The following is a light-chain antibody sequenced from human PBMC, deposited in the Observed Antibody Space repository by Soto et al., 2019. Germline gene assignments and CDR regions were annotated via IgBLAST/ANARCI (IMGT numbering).Light chain of an antibody. J-gene: IGKJ5*01. Sequence: IVLTQSPGTLSLSPGERATLSCRASQSVTGSYLAWYQQKPGQAPRLLIYDASNRATGIPARFSGSGSGTDFTLTISSLEPEDFAVYYCQQYGSPPITFGQGTRLEIK. CDR1: QSVTGSY. CDR2: DAS. V-gene: IGKV3-20*01. CDR3: QQYGSPPIT.